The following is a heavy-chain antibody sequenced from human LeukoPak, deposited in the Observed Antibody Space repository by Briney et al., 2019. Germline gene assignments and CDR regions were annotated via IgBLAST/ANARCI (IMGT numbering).Heavy chain of an antibody. V-gene: IGHV3-30*04. CDR2: ISYDGSNR. J-gene: IGHJ4*02. CDR3: MKWFGEFDFDY. D-gene: IGHD3-10*01. CDR1: GFTFSSYA. Sequence: GGSLRLSCAASGFTFSSYAMHWVRQAPGKGLEWVAVISYDGSNRYYADSVKGRFTISRDNSKNTLYLQMNSLRAEDTAVYYCMKWFGEFDFDYWGQGTLVTVSS.